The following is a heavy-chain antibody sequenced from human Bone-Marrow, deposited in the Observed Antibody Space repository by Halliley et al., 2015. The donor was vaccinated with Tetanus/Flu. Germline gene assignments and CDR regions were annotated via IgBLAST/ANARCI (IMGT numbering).Heavy chain of an antibody. D-gene: IGHD3-22*01. Sequence: TLSLTCIVSGVSVSSGDWYTWVRQPPGKGLEWIGEIHHSGNTNYNPSLKSRVTMSVDKSKNQLSLRLTSVTAADTAVYYCARDPEDGASENNRYDPWGQGTLVTVSS. V-gene: IGHV4-4*02. CDR3: ARDPEDGASENNRYDP. CDR2: IHHSGNT. J-gene: IGHJ4*02. CDR1: GVSVSSGDW.